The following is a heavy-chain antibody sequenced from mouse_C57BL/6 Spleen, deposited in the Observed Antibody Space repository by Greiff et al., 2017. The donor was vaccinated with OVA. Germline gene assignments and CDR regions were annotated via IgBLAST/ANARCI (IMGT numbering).Heavy chain of an antibody. CDR2: IYPRSGNT. Sequence: QVQLQQSGAELARPGASVKLSCKASGYTFTSYGISWVKQRTGQGLEWIGEIYPRSGNTYYNEKFKGKATLTADKSSSTAYMELRSLTSEDSAVYFCYYYGSSYDWYFDVWGTGTTVTGSS. CDR1: GYTFTSYG. V-gene: IGHV1-81*01. D-gene: IGHD1-1*01. CDR3: YYYGSSYDWYFDV. J-gene: IGHJ1*03.